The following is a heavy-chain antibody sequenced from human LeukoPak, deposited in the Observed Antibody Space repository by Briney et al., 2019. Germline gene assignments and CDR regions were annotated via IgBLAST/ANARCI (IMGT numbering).Heavy chain of an antibody. V-gene: IGHV3-53*01. D-gene: IGHD5-12*01. J-gene: IGHJ4*02. CDR1: GFTVSSNY. CDR2: IYSGGIT. Sequence: GGSLRLSCAASGFTVSSNYMSWVRQAPGKGLEWVSVIYSGGITYYADSVKGRFTISRDKSKNTLYLQMNSLRAEDTAVYYCARDGYDHFDYWGQGTLVTVSS. CDR3: ARDGYDHFDY.